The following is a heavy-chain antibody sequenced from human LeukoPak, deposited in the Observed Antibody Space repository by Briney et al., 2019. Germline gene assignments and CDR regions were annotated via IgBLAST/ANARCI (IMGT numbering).Heavy chain of an antibody. J-gene: IGHJ4*02. CDR3: ARRETRIRGVRTKYYFDY. D-gene: IGHD3-10*01. V-gene: IGHV4-34*01. Sequence: SETLSLTCAVYGGSFSGYYWSWIRQPPGKGLEWIGEINHSGSTNYNPSLKSRVTISVDTSKNQFSLKLSSVTAANTAVYYCARRETRIRGVRTKYYFDYWGQGTLVTVSS. CDR1: GGSFSGYY. CDR2: INHSGST.